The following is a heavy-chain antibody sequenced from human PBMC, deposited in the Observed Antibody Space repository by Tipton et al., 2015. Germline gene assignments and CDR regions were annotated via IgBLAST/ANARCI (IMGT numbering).Heavy chain of an antibody. CDR1: GGSVTSNNYF. CDR3: ARGGAGYYYDSVGYLS. Sequence: TLSLTCSVSGGSVTSNNYFWSWIRQPPGKGLEWIGYIFHSGSTSYNPSLRSRVFISIDTSKNQFSLKLNSVTAADTAVYYCARGGAGYYYDSVGYLSGGQGTLVTVSS. J-gene: IGHJ4*02. D-gene: IGHD3-22*01. CDR2: IFHSGST. V-gene: IGHV4-61*01.